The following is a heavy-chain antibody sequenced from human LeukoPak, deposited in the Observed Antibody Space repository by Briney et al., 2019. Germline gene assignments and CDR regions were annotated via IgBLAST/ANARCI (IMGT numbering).Heavy chain of an antibody. Sequence: ASVRVSCKASGYTFTSYGISWVRQAPGQGLEWMGWISAYNGNTNYAQKLQGRVTMTTDTSTSTAYMELRSLRSDDTAVYYCARAHGGSFRSYFDYWGQGTLVTVSS. V-gene: IGHV1-18*01. CDR2: ISAYNGNT. CDR1: GYTFTSYG. D-gene: IGHD1-26*01. J-gene: IGHJ4*02. CDR3: ARAHGGSFRSYFDY.